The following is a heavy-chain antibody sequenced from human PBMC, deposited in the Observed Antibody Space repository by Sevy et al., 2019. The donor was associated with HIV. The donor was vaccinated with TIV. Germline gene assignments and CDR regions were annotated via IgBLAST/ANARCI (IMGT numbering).Heavy chain of an antibody. D-gene: IGHD6-13*01. CDR3: VKDSDSTYSSPNDAFDI. CDR2: ISSNGGST. J-gene: IGHJ3*02. Sequence: GGSLRLSCSASGFTFSSYAMHWVRQAPGKGLEYVSAISSNGGSTYYADSVKGRFTISRNNSKNTLYLQMSSLRAEDTAVYYCVKDSDSTYSSPNDAFDIWGQGTMVTVSS. V-gene: IGHV3-64D*06. CDR1: GFTFSSYA.